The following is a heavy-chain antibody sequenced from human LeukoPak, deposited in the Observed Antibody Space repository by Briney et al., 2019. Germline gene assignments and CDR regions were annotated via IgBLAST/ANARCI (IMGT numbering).Heavy chain of an antibody. J-gene: IGHJ6*03. Sequence: SETLSLTCSVSGYSITSGYFWGWIRQPPGKGLEWFGSIYHNRSTSYNPSLKSRLTISADTSKNQFSLKLSSVTAADTAVYYCARAGPRVYGSGSSRPYYMDVWGKGTTVTISS. CDR1: GYSITSGYF. V-gene: IGHV4-38-2*02. D-gene: IGHD3-10*01. CDR3: ARAGPRVYGSGSSRPYYMDV. CDR2: IYHNRST.